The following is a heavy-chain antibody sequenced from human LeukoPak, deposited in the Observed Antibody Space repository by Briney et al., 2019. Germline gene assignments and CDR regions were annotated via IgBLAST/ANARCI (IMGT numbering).Heavy chain of an antibody. Sequence: SETLSLTCAVYGGSVSGYYWSWIRQPPGKGLEWIGEINHSGSTNYNPSLKSRVTISVDTSKNQFSLKLSSVTAADTAVYYCARGKGMATIYYYGMDVWGQGTTVTVSS. J-gene: IGHJ6*02. CDR3: ARGKGMATIYYYGMDV. CDR1: GGSVSGYY. D-gene: IGHD5-24*01. V-gene: IGHV4-34*01. CDR2: INHSGST.